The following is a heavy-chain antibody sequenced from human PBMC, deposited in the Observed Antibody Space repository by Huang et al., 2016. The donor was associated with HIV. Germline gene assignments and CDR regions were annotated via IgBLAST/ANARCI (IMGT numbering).Heavy chain of an antibody. CDR2: IGGSGYTT. D-gene: IGHD6-13*01. CDR1: GFTFSSAS. Sequence: EVQLLESGGGLVQPGGSLRLSCAASGFTFSSASMRWVRQAPGKGLEWGATIGGSGYTTDHADSVKGRFAVSRDNAKNTLYLQMNSLRAEDTAVYYCAKGGAGGTIRYFQHWGQGTLVTVSS. V-gene: IGHV3-23*01. CDR3: AKGGAGGTIRYFQH. J-gene: IGHJ1*01.